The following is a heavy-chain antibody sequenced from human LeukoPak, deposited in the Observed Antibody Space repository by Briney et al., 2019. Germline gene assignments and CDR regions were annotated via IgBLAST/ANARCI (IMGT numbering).Heavy chain of an antibody. CDR3: ATFCSGGDCYSFAP. D-gene: IGHD2-15*01. V-gene: IGHV3-23*01. CDR2: IIGSGGST. CDR1: GFTFNNYA. Sequence: GGSLRLSCAASGFTFNNYAMTWVRQAPGKGLEWVSTIIGSGGSTDHADSVKGRFTISRDNSKDTLFLQMDSLRVEDTAVYYCATFCSGGDCYSFAPWGQGTLVTVSS. J-gene: IGHJ5*02.